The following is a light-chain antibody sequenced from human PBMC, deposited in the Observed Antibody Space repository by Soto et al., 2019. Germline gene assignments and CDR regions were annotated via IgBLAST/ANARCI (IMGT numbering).Light chain of an antibody. V-gene: IGLV4-69*01. CDR2: LNSDGSH. CDR3: QTWDTGIRL. CDR1: SGHSSYD. Sequence: QPVLTQSPSASASLGASVNLTCTLSSGHSSYDIAWHQQRPEKGPRFLMKLNSDGSHNKGDGIPDRFSGSSSGAERYLTISSLQSEDEADYYCQTWDTGIRLFGGGTKVTVL. J-gene: IGLJ2*01.